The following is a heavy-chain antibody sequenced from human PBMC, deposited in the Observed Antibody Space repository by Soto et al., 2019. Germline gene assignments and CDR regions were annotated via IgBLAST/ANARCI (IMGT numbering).Heavy chain of an antibody. Sequence: ETLSLTCTVSGDSISSSSYYWGWIRQPPGRGLEWIGSIYYSGSTYYNPSLKSRVTISVDTSKNQFSLKLSSVTAADTAVYYCARPGLSLGNYDFWSGYASNYYYYGMDVWGQGTTVTVSS. V-gene: IGHV4-39*01. CDR1: GDSISSSSYY. J-gene: IGHJ6*02. D-gene: IGHD3-3*01. CDR2: IYYSGST. CDR3: ARPGLSLGNYDFWSGYASNYYYYGMDV.